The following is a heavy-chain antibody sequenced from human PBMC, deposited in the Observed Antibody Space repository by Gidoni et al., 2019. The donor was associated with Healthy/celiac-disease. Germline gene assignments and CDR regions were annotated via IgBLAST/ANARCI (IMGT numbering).Heavy chain of an antibody. CDR2: INPNSGGT. CDR3: AREANTASGDY. Sequence: QVQLVQSGAEVKKPGASVKVSCKASGYSFTDYYIHWVRQAPGQGLEWMGRINPNSGGTDYAQKFQGRVTVTRDTSITTAYMELRRLRSDDTAVYYCAREANTASGDYWGQGTLVTVSS. CDR1: GYSFTDYY. D-gene: IGHD6-25*01. V-gene: IGHV1-2*06. J-gene: IGHJ4*02.